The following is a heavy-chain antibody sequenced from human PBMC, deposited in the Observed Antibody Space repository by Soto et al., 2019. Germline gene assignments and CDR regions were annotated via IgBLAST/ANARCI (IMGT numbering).Heavy chain of an antibody. D-gene: IGHD6-19*01. CDR3: TRVYPGSGWPYHYYGMDV. CDR2: ISYDGSNK. J-gene: IGHJ6*02. Sequence: PGGSLRLSCAASGFTFSSYGMHWVRQAPGKGLEWVAVISYDGSNKYYADSVKGRFTISRDNSKNTLYLQMNSLRAEDTAVYYCTRVYPGSGWPYHYYGMDVWGQGTTVTVSS. CDR1: GFTFSSYG. V-gene: IGHV3-30*03.